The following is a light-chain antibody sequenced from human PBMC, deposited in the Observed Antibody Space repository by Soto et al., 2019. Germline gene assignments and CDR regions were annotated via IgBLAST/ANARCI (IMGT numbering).Light chain of an antibody. CDR1: QCVSSSY. CDR3: QQYGSSPRT. CDR2: GAS. V-gene: IGKV3-20*01. Sequence: EIVLTQSAGTLSLYPGERAPLSCRASQCVSSSYLAWYQQKPGQAPRLLIYGASSRATGIPDRYSGSGSVTDFTITISRLEPEHFAVYYCQQYGSSPRTFGQGTKLEIK. J-gene: IGKJ2*01.